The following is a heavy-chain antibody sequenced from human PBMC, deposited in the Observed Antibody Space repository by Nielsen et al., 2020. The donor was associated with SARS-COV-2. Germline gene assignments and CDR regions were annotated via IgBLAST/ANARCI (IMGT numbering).Heavy chain of an antibody. V-gene: IGHV5-10-1*04. Sequence: GGSLRLSCKGSGYSFTSYWISWVRQMPGKGLEWMGRIDPSDSYTNYSPPFQGQVTISADKSISTAYLQWSSLKASDTAMYYCARHPQLWLRGGWFDPWGQGTLVTVSS. D-gene: IGHD5-18*01. CDR3: ARHPQLWLRGGWFDP. CDR2: IDPSDSYT. CDR1: GYSFTSYW. J-gene: IGHJ5*02.